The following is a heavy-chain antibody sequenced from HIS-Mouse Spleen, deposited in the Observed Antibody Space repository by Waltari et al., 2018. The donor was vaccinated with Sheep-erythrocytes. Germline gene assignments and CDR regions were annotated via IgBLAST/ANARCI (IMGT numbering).Heavy chain of an antibody. Sequence: QLQLQESGPGLVKPSETLSLTCTVSGGSISSSSYYWGWIRQPPGKGPEWIGSIYYSGSTYYTPSLKSRVTISVDTSKNQFSLKLSSVTAADTAVYYCARVPPGYYDFWSGPTGPRWFDPWGQGTLVTVSS. CDR1: GGSISSSSYY. V-gene: IGHV4-39*07. CDR3: ARVPPGYYDFWSGPTGPRWFDP. D-gene: IGHD3-3*01. J-gene: IGHJ5*02. CDR2: IYYSGST.